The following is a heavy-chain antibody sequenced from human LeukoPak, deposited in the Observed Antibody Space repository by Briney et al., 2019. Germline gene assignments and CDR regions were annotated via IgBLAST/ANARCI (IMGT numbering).Heavy chain of an antibody. D-gene: IGHD6-13*01. J-gene: IGHJ6*02. Sequence: GGSLRLSCAASGFTFDDYAIHWVRQVPGKGLQWVSLISGGGGTTYYADSVKGRFTISRDNSRNSLYLQMNSLRTEDTAFYYCAKDICCGSSSCKRGDSYFYYGMAVWGQGTTVTVSS. CDR2: ISGGGGTT. V-gene: IGHV3-43*02. CDR1: GFTFDDYA. CDR3: AKDICCGSSSCKRGDSYFYYGMAV.